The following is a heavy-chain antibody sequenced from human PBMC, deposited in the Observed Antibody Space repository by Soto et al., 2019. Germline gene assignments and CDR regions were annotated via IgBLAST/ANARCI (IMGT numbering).Heavy chain of an antibody. CDR2: ISGSGGST. CDR3: AKELPSPVAGRIGTPTCP. CDR1: GFTFSSYA. J-gene: IGHJ5*02. Sequence: GGSLRLSCAASGFTFSSYAMTWVRQATEKGLEWVTAISGSGGSTYYADSVKGRFTISRDNSKNTLYLQMNSLRAEDTAVYYCAKELPSPVAGRIGTPTCPWGQGTLVTVSS. V-gene: IGHV3-23*01. D-gene: IGHD2-15*01.